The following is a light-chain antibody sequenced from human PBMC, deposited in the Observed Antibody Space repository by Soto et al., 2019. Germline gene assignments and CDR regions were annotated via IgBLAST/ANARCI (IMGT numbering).Light chain of an antibody. Sequence: QSALTQPASVSGSPGQSITMSCAGTSADIGAFNYVSWYQHHPDKVPKLLIYDVSNRPSGVSTRFSASKSANTASLTISGLQAADEADYYCSSYSTTSAIVFGGGTQLTVL. CDR2: DVS. V-gene: IGLV2-14*01. CDR1: SADIGAFNY. J-gene: IGLJ7*01. CDR3: SSYSTTSAIV.